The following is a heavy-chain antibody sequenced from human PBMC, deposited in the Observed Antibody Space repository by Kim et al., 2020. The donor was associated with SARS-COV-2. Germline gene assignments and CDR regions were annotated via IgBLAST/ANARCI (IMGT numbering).Heavy chain of an antibody. CDR3: ARAAGSYYKSFSPYGMDV. Sequence: ASVKVSCKASGYTFTSYYMHWVRQAPGQGLEWMGIINPSGGSTSYAQKFQGRVTMTRDTSTSTVYMELSSLRSEDTAVYYCARAAGSYYKSFSPYGMDVWGQGTTVTVSS. V-gene: IGHV1-46*01. D-gene: IGHD3-10*01. J-gene: IGHJ6*02. CDR2: INPSGGST. CDR1: GYTFTSYY.